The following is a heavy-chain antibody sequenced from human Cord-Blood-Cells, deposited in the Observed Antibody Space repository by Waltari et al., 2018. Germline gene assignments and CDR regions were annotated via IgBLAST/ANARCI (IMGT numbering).Heavy chain of an antibody. CDR2: INPNSGGT. CDR3: ARGRYDFWSGYYFDY. J-gene: IGHJ4*02. D-gene: IGHD3-3*01. Sequence: QVQLVQSGAEVKKPGASVKVSCKASGYTFTGYYMHWVRQAPGQGLEWMGWINPNSGGTNYAQKFQGWVTMTRDTSISTAYMELGRLGSDDTAVYYCARGRYDFWSGYYFDYWGQGTLVTVSS. V-gene: IGHV1-2*04. CDR1: GYTFTGYY.